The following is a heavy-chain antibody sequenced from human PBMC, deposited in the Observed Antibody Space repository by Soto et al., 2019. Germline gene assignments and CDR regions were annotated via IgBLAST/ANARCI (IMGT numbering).Heavy chain of an antibody. CDR2: ISGSGGST. CDR3: AKAVDYYGSGSYFDY. J-gene: IGHJ4*02. Sequence: EVQLLESGGGLVQPGGSLRLSCAASGFTFSSYAMSWVRQAPGKGLEWVSAISGSGGSTYYADAVKGRFTISRDNSKNTLYLQMNSLRAEDTAVYYWAKAVDYYGSGSYFDYWGQGTLVTVSS. V-gene: IGHV3-23*01. D-gene: IGHD3-10*01. CDR1: GFTFSSYA.